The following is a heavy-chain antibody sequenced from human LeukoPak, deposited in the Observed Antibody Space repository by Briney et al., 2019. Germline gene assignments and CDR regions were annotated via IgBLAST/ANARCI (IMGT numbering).Heavy chain of an antibody. Sequence: ASVKVSCKASGGTFSSYAISWVRQAPGQGLEWMGIINPSGGSTSYAQKFQGRVTMTRDTSTSTVYMELSSLRSEDTAVYYCAREAGIAAAGTFYYYMDVWGKGTTVTVSS. CDR1: GGTFSSYA. J-gene: IGHJ6*03. CDR3: AREAGIAAAGTFYYYMDV. CDR2: INPSGGST. V-gene: IGHV1-46*01. D-gene: IGHD6-13*01.